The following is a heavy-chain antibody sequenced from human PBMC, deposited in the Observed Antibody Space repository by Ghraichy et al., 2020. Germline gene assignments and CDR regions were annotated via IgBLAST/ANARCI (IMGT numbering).Heavy chain of an antibody. Sequence: SVKVSCKASGGTFSSYAISWVRQAPGQGLEWMGGIIPIFGTANYAQKFQGRVTITADESTSTAYMELSSLRSEDTAVYYCARLDIVLMVYAPRYYYGMDVWGQGTTVTVSS. CDR1: GGTFSSYA. CDR3: ARLDIVLMVYAPRYYYGMDV. D-gene: IGHD2-8*01. J-gene: IGHJ6*02. V-gene: IGHV1-69*13. CDR2: IIPIFGTA.